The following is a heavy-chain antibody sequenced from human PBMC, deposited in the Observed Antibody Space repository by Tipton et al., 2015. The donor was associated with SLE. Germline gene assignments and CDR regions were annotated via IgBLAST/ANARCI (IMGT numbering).Heavy chain of an antibody. CDR3: TRGRGGDYSQYYCYYMDV. Sequence: TLSLTCTVTGASISSGGHYWTWIRQHTGKGLEWIGSIYYSGSTFYNPSLKSRVTISADTSKNQFSLKLSSVIVADTAVYYCTRGRGGDYSQYYCYYMDVWGKGTTVTVSS. CDR2: IYYSGST. V-gene: IGHV4-31*03. J-gene: IGHJ6*03. CDR1: GASISSGGHY. D-gene: IGHD4-11*01.